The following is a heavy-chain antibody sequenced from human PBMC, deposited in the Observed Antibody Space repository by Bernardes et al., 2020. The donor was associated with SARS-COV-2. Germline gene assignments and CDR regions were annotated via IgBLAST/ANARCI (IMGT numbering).Heavy chain of an antibody. J-gene: IGHJ6*02. CDR3: TRLQVAGAPRGNGMDV. V-gene: IGHV3-72*01. CDR1: GFTSSEHY. CDR2: SRRKADSYSP. D-gene: IGHD2-15*01. Sequence: GGSLRLSCAASGFTSSEHYMAWVRQAPGKGLEWVVRSRRKADSYSPEYAPSVKGRFSIARDESKNSMYLQMNSLKTEDPAVYCCTRLQVAGAPRGNGMDVSSQGTTVTVSS.